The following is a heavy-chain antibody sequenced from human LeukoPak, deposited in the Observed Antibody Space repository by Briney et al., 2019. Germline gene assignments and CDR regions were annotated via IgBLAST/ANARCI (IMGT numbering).Heavy chain of an antibody. Sequence: PGGSLRLSCAASGFNFINYWMSWVRQAPGKRLEWVANVKEDGTTKQYVDSVKGRFTISRDNAKNSLYLQMDSLRAEDTAVYYCVSQEVVPHWGQGTLVSVSS. D-gene: IGHD2-15*01. J-gene: IGHJ4*02. CDR1: GFNFINYW. CDR3: VSQEVVPH. CDR2: VKEDGTTK. V-gene: IGHV3-7*01.